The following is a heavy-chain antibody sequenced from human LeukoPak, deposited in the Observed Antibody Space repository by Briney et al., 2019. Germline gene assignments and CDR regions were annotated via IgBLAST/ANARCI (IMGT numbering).Heavy chain of an antibody. Sequence: GGSLRLSCSASGFTVSSNYMSWVRQAPGKGLEWVSVIYMADVTCCAAGTTFYAEDVKGRFTISRAISKNTIYLQMNSLRGDGTAVYFCASSFDRDSSGYDRPPGYWGQGTLVTVSS. CDR3: ASSFDRDSSGYDRPPGY. CDR1: GFTVSSNY. J-gene: IGHJ4*02. CDR2: IYMADVTCCAAGTT. V-gene: IGHV3-53*05. D-gene: IGHD3-22*01.